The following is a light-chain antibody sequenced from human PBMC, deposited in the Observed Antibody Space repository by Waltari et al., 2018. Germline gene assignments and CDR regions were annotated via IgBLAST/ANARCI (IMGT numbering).Light chain of an antibody. CDR3: KQRSDWPPLT. Sequence: EIVLTQSPATLSLSPGERATLSCRASQSVSSYLAWYQQKPGQPPRLLIYHASTRATGIPARFSGRGSGTDFTLIITNVEPEDFAVYYCKQRSDWPPLTFGQGTRLEIK. CDR1: QSVSSY. V-gene: IGKV3-11*01. J-gene: IGKJ5*01. CDR2: HAS.